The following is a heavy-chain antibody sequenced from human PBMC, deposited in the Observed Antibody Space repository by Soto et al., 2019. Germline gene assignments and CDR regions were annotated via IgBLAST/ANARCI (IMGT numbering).Heavy chain of an antibody. Sequence: QVQLVESGGGVVQPGRSLRLSCEASGFTFSSYEMHWVRQAPGKGLDWVAIISYDGTTTYYADSVKGRFIISRDKSKNTLYLQMNSLRPEDTAVYYCAKERKGADYWGQGTLVTVSS. CDR1: GFTFSSYE. J-gene: IGHJ4*02. V-gene: IGHV3-30*18. CDR2: ISYDGTTT. CDR3: AKERKGADY.